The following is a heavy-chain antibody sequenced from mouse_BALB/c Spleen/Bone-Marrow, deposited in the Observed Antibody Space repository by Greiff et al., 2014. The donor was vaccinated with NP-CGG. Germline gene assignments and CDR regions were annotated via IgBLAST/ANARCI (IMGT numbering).Heavy chain of an antibody. V-gene: IGHV5-6*01. CDR3: AREEITTRNDWFAY. J-gene: IGHJ3*01. CDR2: ISSGGSYT. CDR1: GFTFSSYG. Sequence: EVQLVQSGGDLVKPGGSLKLSCAASGFTFSSYGMSWVRQTPDKRLEWVATISSGGSYTYYQESVKGQFTISRDNAKNTLYLQMSSLNAEDTAIYYGAREEITTRNDWFAYWGQGTLVTVSA. D-gene: IGHD2-4*01.